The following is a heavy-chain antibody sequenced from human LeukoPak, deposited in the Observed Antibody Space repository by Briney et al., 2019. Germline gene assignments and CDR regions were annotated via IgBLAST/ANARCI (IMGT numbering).Heavy chain of an antibody. CDR2: IKDRADGGTT. CDR3: TTATVVWGVSAY. Sequence: GGSLRLSCSASGFSVTNGWMSWVRQAPGKGPEWVCRIKDRADGGTTAYATPVKGRFTISREDSKNTVYLEMNSLKTEDTAVYFCTTATVVWGVSAYWGQGTLVTVSS. J-gene: IGHJ4*02. D-gene: IGHD3-10*01. V-gene: IGHV3-15*01. CDR1: GFSVTNGW.